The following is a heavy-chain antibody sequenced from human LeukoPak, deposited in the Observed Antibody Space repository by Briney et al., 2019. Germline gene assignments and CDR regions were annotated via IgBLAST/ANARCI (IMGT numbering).Heavy chain of an antibody. V-gene: IGHV3-30-3*01. D-gene: IGHD3-3*01. CDR1: GFTFSSYA. Sequence: PGGSLRLSCAASGFTFSSYAMHWVRQAPGKGLEWVAVISYDGGNTYYADSVKGRFTISRDNSKNTLYLQMNSLRAEDTAVYYCAKDATVLYDFWSGYLTNYFDYWGQGTLVTVSS. J-gene: IGHJ4*02. CDR2: ISYDGGNT. CDR3: AKDATVLYDFWSGYLTNYFDY.